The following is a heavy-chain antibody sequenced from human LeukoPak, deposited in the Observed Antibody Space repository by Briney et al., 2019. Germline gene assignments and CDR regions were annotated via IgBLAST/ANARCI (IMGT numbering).Heavy chain of an antibody. Sequence: PSETLSLTCAVYGGSFSGYYWTWIRQPPGKGLEWVGYIHHSGSTYYKPSLKSRVTISVDRSKNQFSLKLSSVTAADTAVYYCARSQWGYAFDIWGQGTMVTVSS. CDR2: IHHSGST. J-gene: IGHJ3*02. D-gene: IGHD6-19*01. CDR1: GGSFSGYY. CDR3: ARSQWGYAFDI. V-gene: IGHV4-34*01.